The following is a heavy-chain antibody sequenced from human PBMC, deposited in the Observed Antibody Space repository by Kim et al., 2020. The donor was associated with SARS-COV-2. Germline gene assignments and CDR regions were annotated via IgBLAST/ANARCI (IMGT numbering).Heavy chain of an antibody. V-gene: IGHV3-48*02. J-gene: IGHJ4*02. Sequence: SVKGRFTSSRDNAKNSLYLQMNSLRDEDTAVYYCARDRFYYDSSGRSFDYWGQGTLVTVSS. D-gene: IGHD3-22*01. CDR3: ARDRFYYDSSGRSFDY.